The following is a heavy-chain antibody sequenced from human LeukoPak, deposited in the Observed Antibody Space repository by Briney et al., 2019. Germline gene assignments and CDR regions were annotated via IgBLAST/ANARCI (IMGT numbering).Heavy chain of an antibody. CDR2: INPSGGST. Sequence: ASVKVSCKASGYTFTSYYMHWVRQAPGQGLEWMGIINPSGGSTSYAQKFQGRVTTTRDTSTSTVYMELSSLRSEDTAVYYCARGPGLGYCSGGSCYWFDPWGQGTLVTVSS. V-gene: IGHV1-46*01. D-gene: IGHD2-15*01. J-gene: IGHJ5*02. CDR1: GYTFTSYY. CDR3: ARGPGLGYCSGGSCYWFDP.